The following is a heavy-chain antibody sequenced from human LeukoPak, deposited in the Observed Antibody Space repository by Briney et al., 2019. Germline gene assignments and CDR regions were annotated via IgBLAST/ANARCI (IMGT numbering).Heavy chain of an antibody. D-gene: IGHD1-26*01. J-gene: IGHJ4*02. V-gene: IGHV4-59*11. CDR1: GGSIISHY. CDR2: IYYSGST. Sequence: PSETLSLTCTVSGGSIISHYWSWLRQPPGKGLEGMGHIYYSGSTNYNPSLKSQGTISVDTSKNQFSLKLSSVTAADTAVYYCARGEWELTQFDYWGQGTLVTVSS. CDR3: ARGEWELTQFDY.